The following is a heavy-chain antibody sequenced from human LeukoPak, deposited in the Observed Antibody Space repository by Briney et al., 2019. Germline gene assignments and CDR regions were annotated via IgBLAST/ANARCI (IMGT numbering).Heavy chain of an antibody. CDR3: ARTPVYYGMDV. Sequence: ASVKVSCKASGYTFTSNYMHWLRQAPGQGLEWMGIINPSGGSTSYAQKFQGRVTMTRDTSMSTVYMELSNLRSEDTAVYYCARTPVYYGMDVWGKGTTVTVSS. J-gene: IGHJ6*04. V-gene: IGHV1-46*03. CDR2: INPSGGST. CDR1: GYTFTSNY.